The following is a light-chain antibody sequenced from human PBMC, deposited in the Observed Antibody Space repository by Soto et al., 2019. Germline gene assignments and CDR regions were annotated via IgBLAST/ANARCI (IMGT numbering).Light chain of an antibody. V-gene: IGLV1-40*01. CDR2: GNS. Sequence: QSVLTQPPSVSGAPGQRVTISCTGSSSNIGAGYDVHWYQQLPGTAPKLLIYGNSNRPSGVPDRFSGSKSGTSASLAITGXXXXXXXXXXXXSYDSSLSANYVFGTGTKVTVL. CDR1: SSNIGAGYD. CDR3: XSYDSSLSANYV. J-gene: IGLJ1*01.